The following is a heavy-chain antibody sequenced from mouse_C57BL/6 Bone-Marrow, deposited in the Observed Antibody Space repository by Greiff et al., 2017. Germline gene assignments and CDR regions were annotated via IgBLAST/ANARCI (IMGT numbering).Heavy chain of an antibody. Sequence: QVQLQQSGAELVKPGASVKISCKASGYAFSSYWMNWVKQRPGKGLEWIGQIYPGDGYTNYNGKFKDKATLTADKSSSPAYMQLSSLTSEDSAVYFCARGSYDGGAYFADWGQGTLVTVST. J-gene: IGHJ3*01. CDR2: IYPGDGYT. V-gene: IGHV1-80*01. CDR1: GYAFSSYW. CDR3: ARGSYDGGAYFAD. D-gene: IGHD2-12*01.